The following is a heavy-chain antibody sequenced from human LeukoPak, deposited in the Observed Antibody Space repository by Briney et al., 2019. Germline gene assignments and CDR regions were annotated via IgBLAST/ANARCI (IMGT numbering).Heavy chain of an antibody. D-gene: IGHD7-27*01. Sequence: PGGSLRLSCAASGFTFSSYETNWGRQAPGKGLEWVSYISSSGSTIYYADSVKGRFTISRDNAKNSLYLQMNSLRAEDTAVYYCARETGENAFDIWGQGTMVTVSS. V-gene: IGHV3-48*03. CDR1: GFTFSSYE. CDR3: ARETGENAFDI. CDR2: ISSSGSTI. J-gene: IGHJ3*02.